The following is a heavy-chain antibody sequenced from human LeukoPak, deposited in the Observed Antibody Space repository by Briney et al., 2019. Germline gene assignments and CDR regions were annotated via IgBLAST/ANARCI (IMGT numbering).Heavy chain of an antibody. J-gene: IGHJ6*03. CDR2: INPSGGST. CDR1: GYTFTSYY. D-gene: IGHD3-22*01. CDR3: ARDLHYYDRGPSVYYYYYMDV. Sequence: ASVKVSCKASGYTFTSYYMHWVRQAPGQGLEWMGIINPSGGSTSYAQKFQGRVTMTRDMSTSTVYMELSSLRSEDTAVYYCARDLHYYDRGPSVYYYYYMDVWGKGTTVTVSS. V-gene: IGHV1-46*01.